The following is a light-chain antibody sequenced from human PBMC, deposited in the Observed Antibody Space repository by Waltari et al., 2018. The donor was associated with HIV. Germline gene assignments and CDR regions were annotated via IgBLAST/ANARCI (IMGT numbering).Light chain of an antibody. CDR1: SPNIGSPY. J-gene: IGLJ2*01. Sequence: SVLTQPPSASGTPGQRATISCSGSSPNIGSPYVFLYQQLPGTAPKLLMHRNHQRPSGVPDRFSDSTSGTSASLAISGLRSEDEADYYCATWDDSLSGVLFGGGTKLTVL. CDR3: ATWDDSLSGVL. CDR2: RNH. V-gene: IGLV1-47*01.